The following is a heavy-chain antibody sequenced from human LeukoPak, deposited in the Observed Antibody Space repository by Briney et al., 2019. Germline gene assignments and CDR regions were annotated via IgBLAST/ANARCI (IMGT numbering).Heavy chain of an antibody. CDR3: ARVSSSWYQDWYFDL. CDR1: GYTFTSYG. D-gene: IGHD6-13*01. CDR2: ISAYNGNT. J-gene: IGHJ2*01. Sequence: VASVKVSCKASGYTFTSYGISWVRQAPGQGLEWMGWISAYNGNTNYAQKLQGRVTMTTDTSTSTAYMELRSLRSDDTAVYYCARVSSSWYQDWYFDLWGRDTLVTVSS. V-gene: IGHV1-18*01.